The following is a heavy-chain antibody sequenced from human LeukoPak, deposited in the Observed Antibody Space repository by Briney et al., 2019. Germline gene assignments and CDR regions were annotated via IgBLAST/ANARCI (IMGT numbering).Heavy chain of an antibody. V-gene: IGHV3-23*01. D-gene: IGHD6-13*01. CDR2: ITTSEGNT. Sequence: PGGSLRLSCAASGFTFSSYTMSWVRQAPGKGLEGVSTITTSEGNTYYADSVKGRFTVSRDNSENTLYLQMTSLRAEDTAVYYCAKDPQYSSSWYYFDYWGQGTLVTVSP. J-gene: IGHJ4*02. CDR3: AKDPQYSSSWYYFDY. CDR1: GFTFSSYT.